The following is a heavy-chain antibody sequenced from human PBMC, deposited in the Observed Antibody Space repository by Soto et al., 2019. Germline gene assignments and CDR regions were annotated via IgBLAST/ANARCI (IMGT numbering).Heavy chain of an antibody. J-gene: IGHJ1*01. CDR3: ARGSNIAAAGTLQH. CDR1: GGSFSGYY. CDR2: INHSGST. V-gene: IGHV4-34*01. D-gene: IGHD6-13*01. Sequence: SETLSLTCAVYGGSFSGYYWSWIRQPPGKGLEWIGEINHSGSTNYNPSLKSRVTISVDTSKNQFSLKLSSVTAADTAVYYCARGSNIAAAGTLQHWGQGTLVTVSS.